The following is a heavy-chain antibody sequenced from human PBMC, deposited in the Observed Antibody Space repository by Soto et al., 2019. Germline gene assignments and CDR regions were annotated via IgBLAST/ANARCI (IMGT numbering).Heavy chain of an antibody. V-gene: IGHV4-61*01. J-gene: IGHJ6*02. CDR2: IYYSGST. D-gene: IGHD1-26*01. CDR3: ARETGATSYYGMDV. Sequence: WETLSLTCTVSGGSVNSGSYYWSWIRQPPGKGLEWIGYIYYSGSTNYNPSLKSRVTISVDTSKNQFSPKLSSVTAADTAVYYCARETGATSYYGMDVWGQGTTVTVSS. CDR1: GGSVNSGSYY.